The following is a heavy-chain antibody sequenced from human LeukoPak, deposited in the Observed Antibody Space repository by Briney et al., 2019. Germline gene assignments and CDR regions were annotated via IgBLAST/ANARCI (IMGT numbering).Heavy chain of an antibody. D-gene: IGHD3-22*01. CDR1: GYTFSRHG. J-gene: IGHJ4*02. Sequence: ASVKVSCKTSGYTFSRHGITWVRQAPGQGPEWMGWVSGYNGDTNYAKSVRGRVTMTTDTSTNTAYMELRSLRSDDTGVYYCAKDIHPGLDSGASCCFDYWGQGTPVTVSS. CDR3: AKDIHPGLDSGASCCFDY. CDR2: VSGYNGDT. V-gene: IGHV1-18*01.